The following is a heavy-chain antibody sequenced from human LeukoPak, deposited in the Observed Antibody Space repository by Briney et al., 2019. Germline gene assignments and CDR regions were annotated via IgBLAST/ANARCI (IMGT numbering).Heavy chain of an antibody. Sequence: SVTLSLTCTVSGDSISNYNWNWIRQPPGKGLEWIGYIYYRGNTNYNPSLKSRLTISADTSKSQFSLRVTSVTAADTAMYYCARARTRGNNWYFDYWGQGTVVIISS. CDR2: IYYRGNT. CDR1: GDSISNYN. CDR3: ARARTRGNNWYFDY. J-gene: IGHJ4*02. V-gene: IGHV4-59*01. D-gene: IGHD1-1*01.